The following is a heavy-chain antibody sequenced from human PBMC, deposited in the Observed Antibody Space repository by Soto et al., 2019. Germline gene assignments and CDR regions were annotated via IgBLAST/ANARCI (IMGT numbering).Heavy chain of an antibody. CDR2: IIPIFGTA. CDR3: ARDRAYYDFWRGYQSKDYYYYGIDV. CDR1: GGTFISYA. J-gene: IGHJ6*02. V-gene: IGHV1-69*13. D-gene: IGHD3-3*01. Sequence: SVKVSSKASGGTFISYAISWVRPAPGQGLEWMGGIIPIFGTANYAQKFQGRVSLTADESTSTAYMELSSLRSEDTAVYYCARDRAYYDFWRGYQSKDYYYYGIDVWGQGTTVTVS.